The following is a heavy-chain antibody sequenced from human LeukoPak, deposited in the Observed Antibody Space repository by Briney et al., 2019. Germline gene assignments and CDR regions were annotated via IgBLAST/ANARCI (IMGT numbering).Heavy chain of an antibody. Sequence: GSLRLSCAASGFTVSSNYMNWVRQAPGKGLEWVSDIYTGGSTYYADSVKGRFTISRDNSKNTLYLQMNSLRAEDTAVYYCARSTYGDYGIRDAFDIWGQGTMVTVSS. CDR1: GFTVSSNY. J-gene: IGHJ3*02. D-gene: IGHD4-17*01. CDR3: ARSTYGDYGIRDAFDI. CDR2: IYTGGST. V-gene: IGHV3-53*01.